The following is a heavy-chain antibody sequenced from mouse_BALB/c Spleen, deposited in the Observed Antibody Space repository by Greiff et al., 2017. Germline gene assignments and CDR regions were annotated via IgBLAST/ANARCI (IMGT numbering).Heavy chain of an antibody. D-gene: IGHD2-1*01. CDR2: ISSGGSYT. CDR3: ARDSYYGNYVYAMDY. V-gene: IGHV5-9-4*01. CDR1: GFTFSSYA. Sequence: DVMLVESGGGLVKPGGSLKLSCAASGFTFSSYAMSWVRQSPEKRLEWVAEISSGGSYTYYPDTVTGRFTISRDNAKNTLYLEMSSLRSEDTAMYYCARDSYYGNYVYAMDYWGQGTSVTVSS. J-gene: IGHJ4*01.